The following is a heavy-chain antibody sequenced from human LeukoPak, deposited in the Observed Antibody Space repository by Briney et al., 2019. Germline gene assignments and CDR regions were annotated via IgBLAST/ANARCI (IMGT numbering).Heavy chain of an antibody. CDR2: ISSSSSTI. Sequence: GGSLRLSCAASGFTFSSYSMNWVRQAPGKGLEWVSYISSSSSTIYYADSVKGRFTISRDNAKNSLYLQMNSLRAEDTAVYYCAKRHGHYWGQGTLVTVSS. V-gene: IGHV3-48*01. J-gene: IGHJ4*02. CDR1: GFTFSSYS. CDR3: AKRHGHY.